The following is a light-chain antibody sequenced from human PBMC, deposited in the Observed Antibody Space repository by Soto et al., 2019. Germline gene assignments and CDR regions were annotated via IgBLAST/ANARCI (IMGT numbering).Light chain of an antibody. Sequence: DIQMTQSPSSLSASVGDRVTITCQADQGISKSLSWYQQKPGMAPKLLIYDASNLETGVPSRFSGSGSGIDFTLTISSLQPEDFGRYYCQQYDDLPSTFGGGTKVEIK. J-gene: IGKJ4*01. CDR1: QGISKS. CDR2: DAS. V-gene: IGKV1-33*01. CDR3: QQYDDLPST.